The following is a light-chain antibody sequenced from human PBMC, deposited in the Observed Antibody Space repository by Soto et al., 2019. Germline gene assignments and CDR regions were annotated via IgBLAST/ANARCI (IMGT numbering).Light chain of an antibody. V-gene: IGLV2-14*01. CDR3: SSYTSSSPVV. J-gene: IGLJ2*01. CDR1: SSDVGGYNY. CDR2: DVS. Sequence: QSALTQPASVSGSPGQSITISCAGTSSDVGGYNYVSWYQQHPGKAPKLMIYDVSNRPSGVSNRFSGSTSGNTASLTISGLQDEDEADYYCSSYTSSSPVVFGGGTKLTVL.